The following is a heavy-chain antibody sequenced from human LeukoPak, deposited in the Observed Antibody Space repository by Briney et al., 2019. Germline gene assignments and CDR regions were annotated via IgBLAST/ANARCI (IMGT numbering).Heavy chain of an antibody. Sequence: SVKVSCKASGFTFTSSAVQWVRQARGQRLEWIGWIVVGSGNTNYAQKFQERVTITRDMSTSTAYMELSSLRSEDTAVYYCAADPLYSYGLGYWGQGTLVIVSS. V-gene: IGHV1-58*01. CDR3: AADPLYSYGLGY. J-gene: IGHJ4*02. CDR2: IVVGSGNT. D-gene: IGHD5-18*01. CDR1: GFTFTSSA.